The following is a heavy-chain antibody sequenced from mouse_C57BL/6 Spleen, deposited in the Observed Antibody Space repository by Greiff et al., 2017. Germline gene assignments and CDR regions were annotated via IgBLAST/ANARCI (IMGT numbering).Heavy chain of an antibody. CDR3: ARNYGSSYGYFDY. V-gene: IGHV1-47*01. CDR2: FHHYTDDT. D-gene: IGHD1-1*01. Sequence: QVQLQQSGAELVKPGASVKMSCKASGYTFPTYPIAGMKQNHGKSQEWHGNFHHYTDDTKYNEQFKGKATLTVEKSSSTVYLALSRLTSYDSAVYYCARNYGSSYGYFDYWGQGTTLTVSS. CDR1: GYTFPTYP. J-gene: IGHJ2*01.